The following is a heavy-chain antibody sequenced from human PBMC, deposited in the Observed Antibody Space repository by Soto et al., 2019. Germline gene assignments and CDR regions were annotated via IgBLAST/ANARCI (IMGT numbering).Heavy chain of an antibody. V-gene: IGHV1-24*01. CDR2: FDPEDGET. CDR1: GYTRTELS. J-gene: IGHJ6*02. D-gene: IGHD1-1*01. CDR3: ATVGLSSTTIEVYYYYGMDV. Sequence: SSLKVSCKVSGYTRTELSMHWVRQTQGKGLEWMGGFDPEDGETIYAQKFQGRVTMTEDTSTDTAYMELSSLRSEDTAVYYCATVGLSSTTIEVYYYYGMDVWGQGTTVTVSS.